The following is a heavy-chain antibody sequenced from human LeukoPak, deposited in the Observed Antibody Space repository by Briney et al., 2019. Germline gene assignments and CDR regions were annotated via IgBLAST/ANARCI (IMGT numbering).Heavy chain of an antibody. J-gene: IGHJ4*02. D-gene: IGHD6-19*01. V-gene: IGHV1-18*04. CDR3: ARGGIKQWLSSDDY. CDR1: GYTFTSYK. Sequence: ASVKVSCKASGYTFTSYKMHWVRQAPGQGLEWMGWISAYNGNTNYAQKLQGRVTMTTDTSTSTAYMELRSLRSDDTAVYYCARGGIKQWLSSDDYWGQGTLVTVSS. CDR2: ISAYNGNT.